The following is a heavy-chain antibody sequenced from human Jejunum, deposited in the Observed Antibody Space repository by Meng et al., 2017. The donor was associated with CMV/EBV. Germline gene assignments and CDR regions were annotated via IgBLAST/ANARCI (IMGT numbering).Heavy chain of an antibody. Sequence: SITKNNWCNWVRQAPGYGLEWIGEIYISGEINYNPSLKSRVTISMENSKNQFSLKLNSVTAADTAVYYCARGRTCSITSCYRGPSLDYWGQGTLVTVSS. CDR1: SITKNNW. V-gene: IGHV4-4*02. CDR2: IYISGEI. D-gene: IGHD2-2*02. J-gene: IGHJ4*02. CDR3: ARGRTCSITSCYRGPSLDY.